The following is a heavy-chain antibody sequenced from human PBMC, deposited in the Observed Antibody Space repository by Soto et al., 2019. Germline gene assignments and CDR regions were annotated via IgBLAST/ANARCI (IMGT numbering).Heavy chain of an antibody. J-gene: IGHJ4*02. Sequence: LRLSCAASGFTVSSNYLSWVRQAPGKGLEWVSVIFSADNTHYADSVKGRFTISRDNSKNTVFLQMNSLRAEDTAVYYCAITGAGYYIVWGQGTPVTVSS. CDR2: IFSADNT. D-gene: IGHD3-3*01. CDR3: AITGAGYYIV. V-gene: IGHV3-53*01. CDR1: GFTVSSNY.